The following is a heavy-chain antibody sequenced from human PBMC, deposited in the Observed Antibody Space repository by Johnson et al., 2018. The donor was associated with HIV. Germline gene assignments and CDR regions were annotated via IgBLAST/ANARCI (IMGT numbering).Heavy chain of an antibody. Sequence: QVQLVESGGGVVQPGRSLRLSCAASGFTFSSYAMHWVRQAPGKGLEWVAVISYDGSNKYYADSVKGRFTISRDNSKNTLYLQMNSLGAEDTAVYYCAKGKYSSSHVGAFDIWGQGTMVTVSS. CDR3: AKGKYSSSHVGAFDI. V-gene: IGHV3-30*04. J-gene: IGHJ3*02. CDR2: ISYDGSNK. CDR1: GFTFSSYA. D-gene: IGHD6-13*01.